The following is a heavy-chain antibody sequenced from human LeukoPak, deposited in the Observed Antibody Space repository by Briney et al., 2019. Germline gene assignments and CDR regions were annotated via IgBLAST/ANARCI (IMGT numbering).Heavy chain of an antibody. Sequence: GGSLRLSCSASGFTFSTYAMHWVRQAPGKGLEYVSAISSNGGSTYYADSVKGRFTISRDNSKNTLYLQMSSLRAEDTAMYYCVNGDQSSWYRTLLYWGQGTLVTVSS. CDR1: GFTFSTYA. J-gene: IGHJ4*02. CDR2: ISSNGGST. D-gene: IGHD6-13*01. V-gene: IGHV3-64D*06. CDR3: VNGDQSSWYRTLLY.